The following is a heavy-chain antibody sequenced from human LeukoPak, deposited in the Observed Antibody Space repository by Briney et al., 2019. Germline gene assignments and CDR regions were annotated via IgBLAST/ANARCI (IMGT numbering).Heavy chain of an antibody. Sequence: GGSLRLSCAASGFIFNRYSMHWVRQAPGRGLEWVSSISGSTTKIYYADSVKGRFTISRDNAQDSLFLRMSSLRAEDTAVYYCVRDAYSSSWYSGFFDSWGQGILVTVSS. CDR1: GFIFNRYS. CDR3: VRDAYSSSWYSGFFDS. J-gene: IGHJ4*02. D-gene: IGHD6-13*01. CDR2: ISGSTTKI. V-gene: IGHV3-21*01.